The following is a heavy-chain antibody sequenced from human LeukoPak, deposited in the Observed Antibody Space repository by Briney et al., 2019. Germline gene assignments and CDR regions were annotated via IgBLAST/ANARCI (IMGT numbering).Heavy chain of an antibody. CDR2: INPNSGGT. CDR1: GYTFTSYG. CDR3: ARASETGTGRINFDY. V-gene: IGHV1-2*02. D-gene: IGHD1-1*01. J-gene: IGHJ4*02. Sequence: AASVKVSCKASGYTFTSYGISWVRQAPGQGLEWMGWINPNSGGTNYAQKFQGRVTMTRDTSISTAYMELSRLRSDDTAVYYCARASETGTGRINFDYWGQGTLVTVSS.